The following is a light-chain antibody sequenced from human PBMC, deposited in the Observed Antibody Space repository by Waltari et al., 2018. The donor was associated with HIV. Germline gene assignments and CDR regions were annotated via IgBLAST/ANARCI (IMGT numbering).Light chain of an antibody. V-gene: IGLV1-40*01. J-gene: IGLJ2*01. CDR3: QSYDNVLTAVI. CDR2: GNN. Sequence: QSVLTPPPSVSGAPGQTVTVSCTGSTSNLVATSDVPWYQHLPGTAPKLLIYGNNNRPSGVPARFSGSRSGSSASLAITGLQAEDEADYYCQSYDNVLTAVIFGGGTKVTVL. CDR1: TSNLVATSD.